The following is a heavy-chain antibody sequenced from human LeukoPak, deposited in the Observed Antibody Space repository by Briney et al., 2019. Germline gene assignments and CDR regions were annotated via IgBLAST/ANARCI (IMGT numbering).Heavy chain of an antibody. D-gene: IGHD6-19*01. CDR1: GYSISSGYY. Sequence: SETLSLTCAVSGYSISSGYYWGWIRQPPGKGLEWIGSIYHSGSTYYNPSLKSRVTISVDTSKNPFSLKLNSVTAADTAVYYCASGGLAVAVSPYYFDYWGQGTLVTVSS. CDR3: ASGGLAVAVSPYYFDY. CDR2: IYHSGST. J-gene: IGHJ4*02. V-gene: IGHV4-38-2*01.